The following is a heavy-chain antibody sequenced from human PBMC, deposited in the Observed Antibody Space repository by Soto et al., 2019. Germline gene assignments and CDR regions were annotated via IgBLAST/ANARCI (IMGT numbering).Heavy chain of an antibody. Sequence: PSETLSLTCTVSGGSISSYYWSWIRQPPGKGLEWIGYIYYSGSTNYNPSLKSRVTISVDTSKNQFSLKLSSVTAADTAVYYCARGRLRSDLDFDYWGQGTLVTVSS. D-gene: IGHD3-10*02. CDR3: ARGRLRSDLDFDY. CDR1: GGSISSYY. J-gene: IGHJ4*02. V-gene: IGHV4-59*01. CDR2: IYYSGST.